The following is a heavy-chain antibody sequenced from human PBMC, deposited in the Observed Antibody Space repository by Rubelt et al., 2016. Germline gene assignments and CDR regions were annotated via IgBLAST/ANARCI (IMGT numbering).Heavy chain of an antibody. J-gene: IGHJ2*01. D-gene: IGHD3-10*01. CDR1: GGSFSGYY. Sequence: QMQLQQWGAGLLKPSEALSLTCVVNGGSFSGYYWSWIRQPPGRGLEWIGEINHGGSTNYNPPLKSRVNISVDTSKNQLSLKLSSVTAADTAVYYCARVSGTRIKGWYFDLWGRGTLVTVSS. CDR3: ARVSGTRIKGWYFDL. V-gene: IGHV4-34*01. CDR2: INHGGST.